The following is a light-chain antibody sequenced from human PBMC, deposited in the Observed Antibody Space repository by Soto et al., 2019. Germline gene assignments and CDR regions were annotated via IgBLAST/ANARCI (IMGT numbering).Light chain of an antibody. Sequence: DIQMTQSPATLSGSVGDRVTITCRASQTISSWLAWYQQKPGKAPKLLIYKASTLKSGVPSRFSGSGSGTDFTLTISSLQPEDFATYCCQQTYSPPIPFGQGTRLEIK. CDR3: QQTYSPPIP. CDR1: QTISSW. CDR2: KAS. J-gene: IGKJ5*01. V-gene: IGKV1-5*03.